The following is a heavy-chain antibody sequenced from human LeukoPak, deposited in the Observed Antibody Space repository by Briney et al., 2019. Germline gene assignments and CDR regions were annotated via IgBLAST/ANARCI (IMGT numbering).Heavy chain of an antibody. CDR2: IYSGGST. D-gene: IGHD2-21*01. CDR1: GFTVSSNY. V-gene: IGHV3-66*01. Sequence: GGSLRLSCAASGFTVSSNYMSWVRQVPGKGLEWVSVIYSGGSTYYADSVKGRITISRDTSKNTLYLQINSLRAEDTAVYYCARAYSHAFDPWGQGTLVTVSS. J-gene: IGHJ5*02. CDR3: ARAYSHAFDP.